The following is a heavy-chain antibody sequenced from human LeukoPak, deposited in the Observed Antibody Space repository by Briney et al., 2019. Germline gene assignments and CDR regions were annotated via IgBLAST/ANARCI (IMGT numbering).Heavy chain of an antibody. Sequence: GGSLRLSCAASGFTFSAYGMHWVRQAPGKGLEWVAVIWSDGGKSYNSDSVKGRFTISRDNSKNTLFLQMNSLRADDTAVYYCATDSIGPATDFDYWGQGTLVTVSS. CDR2: IWSDGGKS. CDR1: GFTFSAYG. V-gene: IGHV3-33*01. CDR3: ATDSIGPATDFDY. D-gene: IGHD2-2*01. J-gene: IGHJ4*02.